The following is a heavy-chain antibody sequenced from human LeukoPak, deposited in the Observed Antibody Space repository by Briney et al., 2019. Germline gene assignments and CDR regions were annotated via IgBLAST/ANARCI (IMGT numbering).Heavy chain of an antibody. D-gene: IGHD3-22*01. CDR1: GGSFSGYY. CDR3: AKDISYDSSSCDY. CDR2: ISGSGGST. J-gene: IGHJ4*02. V-gene: IGHV3-23*01. Sequence: ETLSLTCAVYGGSFSGYYWSWIRQPPGKGLEWVSAISGSGGSTYYADSVKGRFTISRDNSKNTLYLQMNSLRAEDTAVYYCAKDISYDSSSCDYWGQGTLVTVSS.